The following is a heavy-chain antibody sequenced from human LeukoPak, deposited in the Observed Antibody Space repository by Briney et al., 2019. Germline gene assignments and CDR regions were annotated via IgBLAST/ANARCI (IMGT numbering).Heavy chain of an antibody. J-gene: IGHJ6*02. D-gene: IGHD1-26*01. V-gene: IGHV3-7*01. CDR3: ARAGRMSGSYYSTDHYYYYGMDV. CDR2: IKQDGSEK. Sequence: GGSLRLSCAASGFTFSSYWMNWARQAPGKGLEWVANIKQDGSEKYYVDSVKGRFTISRDNAKNSLYLQMNSLRAEDTAVYYCARAGRMSGSYYSTDHYYYYGMDVWGQGTTVTVSS. CDR1: GFTFSSYW.